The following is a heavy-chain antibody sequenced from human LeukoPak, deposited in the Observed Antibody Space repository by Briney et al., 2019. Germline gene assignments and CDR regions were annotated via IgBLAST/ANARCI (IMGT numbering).Heavy chain of an antibody. J-gene: IGHJ4*02. CDR2: IYTSGST. Sequence: PSETLSLICTVSGGSISSNYWSWIRQPPGKGLEWIGYIYTSGSTNYNPSLKSRVTISVDTSKNQFSLKLSSVTAPDTAVYYCARHGFRSGSYYFDYWGQGTLVTVSS. CDR1: GGSISSNY. CDR3: ARHGFRSGSYYFDY. D-gene: IGHD1-26*01. V-gene: IGHV4-4*09.